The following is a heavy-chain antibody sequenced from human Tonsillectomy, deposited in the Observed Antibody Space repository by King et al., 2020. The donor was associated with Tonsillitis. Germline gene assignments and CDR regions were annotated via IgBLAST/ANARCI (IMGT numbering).Heavy chain of an antibody. CDR3: AKAVFHNGLYDY. V-gene: IGHV3-23*04. Sequence: VQLVESGGGLVQPGGSLRLSCAASGFTFSNFGISWVRQAPGKGLEWVSDISNGGDITYNADSVKGRFTISRDNSKNTLYLQMNSLRAEDTALYYCAKAVFHNGLYDYWGQGTRVTVSS. D-gene: IGHD2-8*01. CDR2: ISNGGDIT. J-gene: IGHJ4*02. CDR1: GFTFSNFG.